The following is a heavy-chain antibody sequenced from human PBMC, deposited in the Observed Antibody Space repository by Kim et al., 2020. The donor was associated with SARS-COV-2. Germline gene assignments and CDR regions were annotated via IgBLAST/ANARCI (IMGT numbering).Heavy chain of an antibody. D-gene: IGHD2-15*01. CDR2: LNAASTTI. CDR1: GFTFSNYH. J-gene: IGHJ4*01. Sequence: GGSLRLSCTASGFTFSNYHMSWVRQAPGKGLEWVAYLNAASTTIYHADSKKRRSIFTSDNSKHPLYLQMNSLRDEDTAIYYSGGFCNYDGCFYYFGHW. CDR3: GGFCNYDGCFYYFGH. V-gene: IGHV3-48*02.